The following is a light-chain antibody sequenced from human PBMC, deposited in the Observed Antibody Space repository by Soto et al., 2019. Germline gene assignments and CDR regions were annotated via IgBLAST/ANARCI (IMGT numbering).Light chain of an antibody. J-gene: IGLJ2*01. Sequence: QSALTQPASVSGSPGQSIAISCTGTSSDVGGYDQVSWYQQHPGKAPKLMIYAVTDRPSGVSNRFSGSKSGNTASLTISGLQAEDEADYYCSSYTGSGTFFGGGTQLTVL. CDR2: AVT. CDR3: SSYTGSGTF. CDR1: SSDVGGYDQ. V-gene: IGLV2-14*01.